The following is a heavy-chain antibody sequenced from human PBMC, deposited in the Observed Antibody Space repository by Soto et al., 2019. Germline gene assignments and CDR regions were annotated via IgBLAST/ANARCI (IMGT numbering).Heavy chain of an antibody. D-gene: IGHD3-16*01. Sequence: ASVKVSCNASGYTFTTYYMHLVRQAPGQGLEWMGIINPSGGSTSYAQKFQGRVTMTRDTSTSTVYMELSSLRSEDTAVYYCARMGSYVAPPEYGMGVWGQGTTVTVSS. CDR1: GYTFTTYY. CDR3: ARMGSYVAPPEYGMGV. J-gene: IGHJ6*02. V-gene: IGHV1-46*01. CDR2: INPSGGST.